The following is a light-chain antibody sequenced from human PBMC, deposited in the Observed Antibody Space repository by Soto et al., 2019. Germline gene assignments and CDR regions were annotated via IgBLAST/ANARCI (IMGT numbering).Light chain of an antibody. J-gene: IGLJ1*01. CDR3: SSYAGSNNFNV. CDR1: SSDVGGYNY. V-gene: IGLV2-14*01. Sequence: QSVLTQPASVSASPGQSITISCTGTSSDVGGYNYVSWYQQHPGKAPKLMIYDVSSRPSGVSDRFSGSKSGNTASLTVSGLQAEDEADYYCSSYAGSNNFNVFGTGTKVTVL. CDR2: DVS.